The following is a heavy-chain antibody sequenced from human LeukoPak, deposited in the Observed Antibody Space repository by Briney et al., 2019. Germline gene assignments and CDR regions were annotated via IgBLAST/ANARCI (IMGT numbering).Heavy chain of an antibody. V-gene: IGHV1-8*02. D-gene: IGHD6-13*01. J-gene: IGHJ5*02. CDR1: GGTFSSYA. Sequence: ASVKVSCKASGGTFSSYAISWVRQATGQGLEWMGWMNPNSGNTGYAQKFQGRVTMTRNTSISTAYMELSSLRSEDTAVYYCARRDSSWYGNWFDPWGQGTLVTVSS. CDR3: ARRDSSWYGNWFDP. CDR2: MNPNSGNT.